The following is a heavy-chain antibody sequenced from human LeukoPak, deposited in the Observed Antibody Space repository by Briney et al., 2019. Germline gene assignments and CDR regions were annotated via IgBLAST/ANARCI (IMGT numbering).Heavy chain of an antibody. J-gene: IGHJ5*02. CDR2: IYTSGST. Sequence: SETLSLTCTVSGGSITSSTYYWSWIRQPAGKGLEWIGRIYTSGSTNYNPSLKSRVTISVDTSKNQFSLKLSSVTAADTAVYYCARVFKTTPGFDPWGQGTLVTVSS. D-gene: IGHD4-11*01. CDR3: ARVFKTTPGFDP. CDR1: GGSITSSTYY. V-gene: IGHV4-61*02.